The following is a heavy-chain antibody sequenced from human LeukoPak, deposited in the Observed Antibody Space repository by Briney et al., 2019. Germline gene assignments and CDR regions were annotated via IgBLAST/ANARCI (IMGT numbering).Heavy chain of an antibody. V-gene: IGHV3-48*04. D-gene: IGHD2-15*01. J-gene: IGHJ6*03. Sequence: GGSLRLSCAASGFTFSSYSMNWVRQAPGKGLEGLSYISGSSSTIYYADSVKGRFTISRDNAKNSQYLQMNSLRAEDTAVYYCARESLGYCSGSTCYYFYMDFWGKGTTVTVSS. CDR3: ARESLGYCSGSTCYYFYMDF. CDR2: ISGSSSTI. CDR1: GFTFSSYS.